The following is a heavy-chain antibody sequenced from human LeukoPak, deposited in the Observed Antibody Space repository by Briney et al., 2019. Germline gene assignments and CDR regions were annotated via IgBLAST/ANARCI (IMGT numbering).Heavy chain of an antibody. Sequence: GGSLRLSCAASGFTFSDYYMSWLRRAPGKGLEWVSYISSSGSTIYYADSVKGRFTISRDNAKNSLYLQMNSLRAEDTAVYYCASPQTYYDFWSGYSPKANYWGQGTLVTVSS. CDR3: ASPQTYYDFWSGYSPKANY. D-gene: IGHD3-3*01. CDR2: ISSSGSTI. V-gene: IGHV3-11*04. CDR1: GFTFSDYY. J-gene: IGHJ4*02.